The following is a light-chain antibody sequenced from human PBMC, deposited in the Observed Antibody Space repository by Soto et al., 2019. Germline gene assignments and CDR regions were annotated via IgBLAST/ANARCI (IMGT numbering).Light chain of an antibody. CDR3: QPYNNWPQIT. J-gene: IGKJ4*01. CDR1: QRVNTC. V-gene: IGKV1-5*01. Sequence: DIQITLAPSTLSASVGYRVIITCRASQRVNTCLAWYQQKPGKAPTLLIYDASSLQSGVPSRFSGSGSGTEFTLTIRSLQSEDFAVYYCQPYNNWPQITFGGGPKVDIX. CDR2: DAS.